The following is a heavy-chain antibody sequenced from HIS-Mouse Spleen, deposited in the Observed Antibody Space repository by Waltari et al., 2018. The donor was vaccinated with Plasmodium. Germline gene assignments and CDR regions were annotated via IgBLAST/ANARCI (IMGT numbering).Heavy chain of an antibody. CDR1: GFPFSSYG. J-gene: IGHJ4*02. Sequence: QVQLVESGGGVVQHGRSLRLSCAAPGFPFSSYGMHWVRQAPGKGLEWVAVISYDGSNKYYADSVKGRFTISRDNSKNTLYLQMNSLRAEDTAVYYCAKDRRSSSWYVDYWGQGTLVTVSS. D-gene: IGHD6-13*01. V-gene: IGHV3-30*18. CDR2: ISYDGSNK. CDR3: AKDRRSSSWYVDY.